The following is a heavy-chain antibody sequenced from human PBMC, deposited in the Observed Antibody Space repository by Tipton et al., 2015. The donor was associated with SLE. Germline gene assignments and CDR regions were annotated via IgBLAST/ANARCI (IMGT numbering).Heavy chain of an antibody. CDR3: AREYCAGDCYPDH. CDR1: AYSISRGYY. D-gene: IGHD2-21*01. Sequence: GLVKPSETVSLTCSVSAYSISRGYYWGWIRQPPGKGLEWIGYMYHSGSTNYNPSLKSRVTISVDTSKNQFSLKLTSVTAPDTAVYYCAREYCAGDCYPDHWGQGTLVTDSS. CDR2: MYHSGST. J-gene: IGHJ5*02. V-gene: IGHV4-38-2*02.